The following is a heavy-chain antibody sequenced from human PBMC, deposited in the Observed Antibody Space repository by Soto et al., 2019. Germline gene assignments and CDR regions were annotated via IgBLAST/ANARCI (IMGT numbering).Heavy chain of an antibody. CDR2: IYYSGST. Sequence: SETLSLTCTVSGGSISSSDYYWSWIRQPPGEGLEWIGYIYYSGSTYYNPSLNSRLTISVDTSKNQFSLKLSSVTAADTAVYYCAGGPGVVVVGYYYYGMDVWGQGTTVTVSS. CDR1: GGSISSSDYY. J-gene: IGHJ6*02. CDR3: AGGPGVVVVGYYYYGMDV. V-gene: IGHV4-30-4*01. D-gene: IGHD2-15*01.